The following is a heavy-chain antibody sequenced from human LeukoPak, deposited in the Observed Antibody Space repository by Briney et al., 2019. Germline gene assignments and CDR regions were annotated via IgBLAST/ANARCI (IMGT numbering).Heavy chain of an antibody. Sequence: LGGSLRLSCAASGFTFSSYWMHWVRQAPGKGLVWVSRVNSDGSSTTYAGSVKGRFTISRDNARNTLDLQMNSLRAEDTAVYYCASSYYYYHSSGPHDYWGQGTLVTVSS. CDR3: ASSYYYYHSSGPHDY. D-gene: IGHD3-22*01. CDR1: GFTFSSYW. J-gene: IGHJ4*02. V-gene: IGHV3-74*01. CDR2: VNSDGSST.